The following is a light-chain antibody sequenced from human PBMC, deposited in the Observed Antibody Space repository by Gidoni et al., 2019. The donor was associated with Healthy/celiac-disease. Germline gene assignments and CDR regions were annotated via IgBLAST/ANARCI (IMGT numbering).Light chain of an antibody. CDR1: SGSIASNY. Sequence: FMLTQPHSVSESPGKTVTISCTRSSGSIASNYVQWYQQRPGSAPTTVIYEDNQRPSGVPDRFSGSIDSSSNSASLTISGLKTEDEADSYCQSYDSSNLWVFGGGTKLTVL. J-gene: IGLJ3*02. CDR2: EDN. V-gene: IGLV6-57*04. CDR3: QSYDSSNLWV.